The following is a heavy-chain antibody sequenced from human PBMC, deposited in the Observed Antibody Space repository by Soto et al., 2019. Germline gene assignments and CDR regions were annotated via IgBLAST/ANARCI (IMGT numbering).Heavy chain of an antibody. CDR2: ISAYNGNT. CDR1: GYIFTSYG. D-gene: IGHD6-13*01. CDR3: ARDSSAAGARPFDY. J-gene: IGHJ4*02. Sequence: QVQLVQSGAEVKKPGASAKVSCKASGYIFTSYGISWTRQAPGQGLEWMGWISAYNGNTNYAQNFQDRVTLTTDTSTTTAYMELRNLRSDETAVYYCARDSSAAGARPFDYWGQGTLVTVSS. V-gene: IGHV1-18*01.